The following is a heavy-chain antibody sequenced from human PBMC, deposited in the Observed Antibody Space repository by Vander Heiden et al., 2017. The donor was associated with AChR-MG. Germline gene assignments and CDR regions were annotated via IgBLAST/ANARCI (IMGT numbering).Heavy chain of an antibody. CDR3: ARELTGSFYFDF. Sequence: VQLKQYGAEVKKPGASLKVSCKTSGFTFTNYHMHWVRQAPGQGLEWVGTINPSLDSTHYAQKFQGRVRMTRDTSTKTVYMDMTSLRPEDTAVYFCARELTGSFYFDFWGQGSLVTVSS. D-gene: IGHD1-26*01. CDR1: GFTFTNYH. V-gene: IGHV1-46*03. CDR2: INPSLDST. J-gene: IGHJ4*02.